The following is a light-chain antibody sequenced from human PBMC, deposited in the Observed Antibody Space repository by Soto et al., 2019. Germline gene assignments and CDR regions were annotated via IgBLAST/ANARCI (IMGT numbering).Light chain of an antibody. CDR3: GSYISSSNLDV. Sequence: QSALTQPASVSGSPGQSITISCTGTSSDVGTYNYVSWYQQHPGKAPKLMIYDVTNRPSGVSNRFSGSKSGNTASLTISGLQAEDEADYYCGSYISSSNLDVFGTGTKLTVL. CDR2: DVT. CDR1: SSDVGTYNY. J-gene: IGLJ1*01. V-gene: IGLV2-14*01.